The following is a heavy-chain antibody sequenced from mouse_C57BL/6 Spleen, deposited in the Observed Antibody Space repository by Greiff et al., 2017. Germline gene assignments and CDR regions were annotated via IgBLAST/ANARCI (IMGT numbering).Heavy chain of an antibody. D-gene: IGHD2-4*01. Sequence: VKLQEPGPGLVQPSQRLSITCTVSGFSLTSYGVHWVRQSPGKGLEWLGVIWRGGSTDYNAAFMSRLSITKENSNSQVFLKMNRLQADDTAIYYGAKTHYDEGGYYAMAYWGQGTSVTVSS. CDR2: IWRGGST. V-gene: IGHV2-5*01. J-gene: IGHJ4*01. CDR3: AKTHYDEGGYYAMAY. CDR1: GFSLTSYG.